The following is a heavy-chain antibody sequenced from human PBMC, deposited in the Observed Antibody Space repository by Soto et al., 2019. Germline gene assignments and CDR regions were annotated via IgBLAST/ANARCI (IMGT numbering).Heavy chain of an antibody. CDR2: IKQDGSEN. D-gene: IGHD2-15*01. Sequence: EVHLVESGGGLVQPGGSLRLSCAASGITFSNYWMTWVRQAPGKGLEWVANIKQDGSENYYVDSVKGRFTISRDNAKYSLYLQMTSLRAEDTAVYYGARDQEDSSDAFDSWGQGTMVTASS. CDR1: GITFSNYW. CDR3: ARDQEDSSDAFDS. V-gene: IGHV3-7*01. J-gene: IGHJ3*02.